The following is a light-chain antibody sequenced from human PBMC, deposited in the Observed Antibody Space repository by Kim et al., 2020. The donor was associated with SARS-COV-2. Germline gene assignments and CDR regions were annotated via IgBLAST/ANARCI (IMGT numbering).Light chain of an antibody. J-gene: IGLJ2*01. CDR3: AAWDDSLNGVV. Sequence: QSVLTQPPSASGTPGQRVTISCSGSNSNIATYNVNWYQQVPGKAPKLLIYSNNQRPSGVPDRFSGSKSGTSASLAISGLQSEDEADYYCAAWDDSLNGVVFGGGTQLTVL. CDR2: SNN. CDR1: NSNIATYN. V-gene: IGLV1-44*01.